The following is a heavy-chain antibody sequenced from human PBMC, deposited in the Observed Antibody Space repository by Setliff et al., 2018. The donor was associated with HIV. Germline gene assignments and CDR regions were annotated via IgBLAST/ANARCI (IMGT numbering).Heavy chain of an antibody. D-gene: IGHD2-15*01. CDR3: ARGRREDTPYYGMDV. V-gene: IGHV1-2*04. CDR2: INPNSGGT. J-gene: IGHJ6*02. CDR1: GYTFTGYY. Sequence: ASVKVSCKASGYTFTGYYMHWVRQAPGQGLEWVGWINPNSGGTNYAQKFQGWVTMARDTSISTAYMELSRLRSDDTAVYYCARGRREDTPYYGMDVWGQGTTVTVSS.